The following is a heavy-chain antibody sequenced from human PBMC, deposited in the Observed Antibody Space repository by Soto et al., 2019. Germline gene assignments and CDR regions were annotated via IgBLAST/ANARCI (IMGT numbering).Heavy chain of an antibody. V-gene: IGHV4-34*01. D-gene: IGHD3-22*01. CDR3: ARVGYYDSSGYLGYYYYYGMDV. J-gene: IGHJ6*02. CDR2: INHSGST. Sequence: SETLSLTCAVYGGSFSGYYWSWIRQPPGKGLEWIGEINHSGSTNYNPSLKSRVTISVDTSKNQSSLKLSSVTAADTAVYYCARVGYYDSSGYLGYYYYYGMDVWGQGTTVTVSS. CDR1: GGSFSGYY.